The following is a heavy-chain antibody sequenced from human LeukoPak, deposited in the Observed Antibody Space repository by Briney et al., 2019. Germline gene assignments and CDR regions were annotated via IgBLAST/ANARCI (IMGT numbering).Heavy chain of an antibody. Sequence: GGSLRLTCAASGFTFSSYWMSWVRQAPGKGLEWVANIKQVGSEKYYVDSVKGRFTISRDNAKNSLYLQMNSLRAEDTAVYYCASGELLYYFDYWGQGTLVTVSS. CDR2: IKQVGSEK. J-gene: IGHJ4*02. CDR3: ASGELLYYFDY. V-gene: IGHV3-7*01. CDR1: GFTFSSYW. D-gene: IGHD1-26*01.